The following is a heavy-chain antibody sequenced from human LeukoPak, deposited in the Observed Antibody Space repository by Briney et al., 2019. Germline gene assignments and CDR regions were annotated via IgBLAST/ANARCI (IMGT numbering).Heavy chain of an antibody. CDR3: ARARPWDSSRSYYFGMDV. V-gene: IGHV4-59*01. Sequence: SETLSLTCTVSGVSINDFYWTWIRQSPGNGLEWIGYIYYDGSTDYNPSLKSRVTMSIDTSRSQFSLKLNSVTAADTAVYYCARARPWDSSRSYYFGMDVWGHGTTVTVSS. CDR2: IYYDGST. D-gene: IGHD3-22*01. J-gene: IGHJ6*02. CDR1: GVSINDFY.